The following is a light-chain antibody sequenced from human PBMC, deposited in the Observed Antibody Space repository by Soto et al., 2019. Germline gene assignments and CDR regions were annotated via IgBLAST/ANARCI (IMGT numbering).Light chain of an antibody. CDR1: SSNIGDSP. V-gene: IGLV1-44*01. Sequence: QSVLTQTPSASGTPGQRVTISCSGSSSNIGDSPVDWYQQVPGAAPKLLIYSTNQRPSGVPDRFSGSKSGTSASLAISGLQSEDEAEYFCAVWIGSLNTVVFGGGTKLTVL. CDR3: AVWIGSLNTVV. J-gene: IGLJ2*01. CDR2: STN.